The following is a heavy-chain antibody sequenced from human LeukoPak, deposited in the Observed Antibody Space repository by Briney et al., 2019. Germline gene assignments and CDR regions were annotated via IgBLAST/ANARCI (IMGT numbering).Heavy chain of an antibody. D-gene: IGHD3-10*01. J-gene: IGHJ4*02. Sequence: SVKVSCKASGFTFTSSAMQWVRQARGQRLEWIGWIVVGSGNTNYAQKFQERVTITRDMSTSTAYMELSSLRSEDTAVYYCAASYYGSGSYYPYYFDHWGQGTLVTVSS. CDR1: GFTFTSSA. CDR3: AASYYGSGSYYPYYFDH. CDR2: IVVGSGNT. V-gene: IGHV1-58*02.